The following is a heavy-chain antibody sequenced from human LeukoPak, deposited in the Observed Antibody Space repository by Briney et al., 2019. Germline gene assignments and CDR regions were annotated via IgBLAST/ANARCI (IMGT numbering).Heavy chain of an antibody. Sequence: GGSLRLSCAASGFTFSNAWMSWVRQAPGKGLEWVGRIKSKTDGGTTDYAAPVKGRFTISRDDSKNTLYLQMNGLKTEDTAVYYCTTGLYCSSTSCYYFDYWGQGTLVTVSS. CDR2: IKSKTDGGTT. J-gene: IGHJ4*02. CDR1: GFTFSNAW. D-gene: IGHD2-2*01. V-gene: IGHV3-15*01. CDR3: TTGLYCSSTSCYYFDY.